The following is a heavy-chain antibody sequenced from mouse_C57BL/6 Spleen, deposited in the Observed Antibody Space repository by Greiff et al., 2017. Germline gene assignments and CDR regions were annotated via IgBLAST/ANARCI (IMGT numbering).Heavy chain of an antibody. D-gene: IGHD2-4*01. CDR1: GYAFSSSW. J-gene: IGHJ2*01. CDR2: LYPGDGDT. V-gene: IGHV1-82*01. CDR3: ARGTMTYFGY. Sequence: QVQLQQSGPELVKPGASVKISCKASGYAFSSSWMNWVKQRPGKGLEWIGRLYPGDGDTNYNGKFKGKATLTADKSSSTAYMQHSSLTSEDSAVYFCARGTMTYFGYWRQGTTLTVSS.